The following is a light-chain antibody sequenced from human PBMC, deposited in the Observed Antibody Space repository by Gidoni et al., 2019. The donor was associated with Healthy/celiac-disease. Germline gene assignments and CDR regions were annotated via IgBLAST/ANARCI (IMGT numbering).Light chain of an antibody. V-gene: IGLV2-14*01. CDR3: SSYTSSSTYV. J-gene: IGLJ1*01. CDR2: EVS. Sequence: QSALTQPASVSGSPGQSITISCTGTSSDVGGYNYVSWYQQPPGKPPKLMIYEVSNRPSGVSNRFSGSKSGNTASLTISGLQSEYEADYYCSSYTSSSTYVFGTGTKVTVL. CDR1: SSDVGGYNY.